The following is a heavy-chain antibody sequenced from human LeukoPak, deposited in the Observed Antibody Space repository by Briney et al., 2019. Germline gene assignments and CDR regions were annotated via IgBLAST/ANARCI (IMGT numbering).Heavy chain of an antibody. CDR2: IYPGDSDT. J-gene: IGHJ4*02. Sequence: GEPLKISCKGSGSRFTSYWIGWGRHVPGKGLEYMWIIYPGDSDTRYSPSFQGQVTISAAKSISTAYLQWSSLKASDTAMYYCATLVGYGSFFDYWGQGTLVTVSS. D-gene: IGHD3-10*01. V-gene: IGHV5-51*01. CDR1: GSRFTSYW. CDR3: ATLVGYGSFFDY.